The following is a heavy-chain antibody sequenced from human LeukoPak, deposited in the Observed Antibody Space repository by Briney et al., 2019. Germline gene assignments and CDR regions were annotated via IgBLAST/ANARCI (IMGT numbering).Heavy chain of an antibody. CDR1: GGTFRSYA. J-gene: IGHJ4*02. Sequence: SVKDSCKASGGTFRSYAISWVRQAPGQALEWMGGIIPIFGTANYAQKFQGRVTITADKSTSTAYMELSSLRSEDTVVYYCARDVRGGCSGGSCYEQYFDYWGQGTLVTVSS. CDR3: ARDVRGGCSGGSCYEQYFDY. D-gene: IGHD2-15*01. V-gene: IGHV1-69*06. CDR2: IIPIFGTA.